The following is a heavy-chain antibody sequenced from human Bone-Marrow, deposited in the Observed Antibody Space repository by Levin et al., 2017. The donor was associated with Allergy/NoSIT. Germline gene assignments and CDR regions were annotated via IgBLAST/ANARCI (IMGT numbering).Heavy chain of an antibody. CDR1: GYSFTNYW. V-gene: IGHV5-51*01. D-gene: IGHD3-10*01. CDR3: ARRRGSGSYYKVDYYYYMDV. Sequence: KVSCKGSGYSFTNYWIGWVRQMPGKGLEWMGIIYPGDSDARYSPSFQGQVTISVDKSISTAFLQWSSLKASDTAMYYCARRRGSGSYYKVDYYYYMDVWGKGTTVTVSS. CDR2: IYPGDSDA. J-gene: IGHJ6*03.